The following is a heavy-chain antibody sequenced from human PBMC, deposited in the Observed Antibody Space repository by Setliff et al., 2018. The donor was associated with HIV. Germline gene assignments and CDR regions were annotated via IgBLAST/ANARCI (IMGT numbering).Heavy chain of an antibody. V-gene: IGHV4-34*01. Sequence: PSETLSLTCAVYGGPLSGHYWSWIRQPPGQGLEWIGETSHSGKTNYNPSLKSRVTISVDTSKNQFSVKLSSVTAADTAVYYCARLSGGMVPNYWGQGTLVTVSS. D-gene: IGHD3-10*01. J-gene: IGHJ4*02. CDR1: GGPLSGHY. CDR3: ARLSGGMVPNY. CDR2: TSHSGKT.